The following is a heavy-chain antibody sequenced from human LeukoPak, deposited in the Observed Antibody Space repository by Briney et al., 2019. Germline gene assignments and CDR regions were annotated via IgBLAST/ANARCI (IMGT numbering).Heavy chain of an antibody. CDR2: IWYDGSNK. CDR3: ARDELPVDTAMALDY. CDR1: GFTSSSYG. D-gene: IGHD5-18*01. V-gene: IGHV3-33*01. J-gene: IGHJ4*02. Sequence: PGRSLRLSCAASGFTSSSYGMHWVRQAPGKGLEWVAVIWYDGSNKYYADSVKGRFTISRDNSKNTLYLQMNSLRAEDTAVYYCARDELPVDTAMALDYWGQGTLVTVSS.